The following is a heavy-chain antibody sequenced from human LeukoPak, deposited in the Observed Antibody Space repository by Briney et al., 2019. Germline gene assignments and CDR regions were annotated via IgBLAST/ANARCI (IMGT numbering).Heavy chain of an antibody. V-gene: IGHV3-74*01. CDR2: INNDESTT. Sequence: GGSLRLPCEASGFTFSTYWMHWVRQAPGKGLVWVSLINNDESTTVYADSVKGRFSISRDNTKNTLYLQMNSLRAEDTAVYFCARDRRDYGGAFDIWGQGTMVTVSS. CDR1: GFTFSTYW. CDR3: ARDRRDYGGAFDI. J-gene: IGHJ3*02. D-gene: IGHD4-17*01.